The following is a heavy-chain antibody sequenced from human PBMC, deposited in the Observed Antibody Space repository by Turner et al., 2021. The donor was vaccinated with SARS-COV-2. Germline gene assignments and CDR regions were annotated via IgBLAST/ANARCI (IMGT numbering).Heavy chain of an antibody. CDR1: GGTFSSFI. D-gene: IGHD2-21*02. V-gene: IGHV1-69*02. CDR3: ARPTSCGGDCYYFDL. Sequence: QVQLVQSGAEVRKPGSSVKVSCRASGGTFSSFIINWVRQAPGQGLEWMGGIIPLPGIANYEQKFQGRVTVTADTSTSTVYMELSSLRSEDTAVDYCARPTSCGGDCYYFDLWGRGTLVTVSS. CDR2: IIPLPGIA. J-gene: IGHJ2*01.